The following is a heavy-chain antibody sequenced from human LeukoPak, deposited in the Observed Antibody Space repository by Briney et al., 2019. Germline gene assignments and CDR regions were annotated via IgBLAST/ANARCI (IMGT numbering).Heavy chain of an antibody. CDR3: AKAKITLIVVANPNSGALDI. CDR2: ISGSGSST. V-gene: IGHV3-23*01. CDR1: GFTFRVYA. J-gene: IGHJ3*02. Sequence: PGGSLRLSCAASGFTFRVYAMTWVRQAPGKGLEWVSGISGSGSSTYSADSVKGRFTISRDNSNNTLYLQMNSLRAEDTALYYYAKAKITLIVVANPNSGALDIWGQGTMVTVSS. D-gene: IGHD3-22*01.